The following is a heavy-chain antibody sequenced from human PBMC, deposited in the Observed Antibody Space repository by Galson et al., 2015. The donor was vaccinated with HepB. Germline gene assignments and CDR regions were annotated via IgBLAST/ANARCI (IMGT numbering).Heavy chain of an antibody. CDR3: AKDALPYYYGSSGYRTLDY. CDR1: GFTFDDYA. D-gene: IGHD3-22*01. CDR2: ISWNSGSI. Sequence: SLRLSCAASGFTFDDYAMHWVRQAPGKGLEWVSGISWNSGSIGYADSVKGRFTISRDNAKNSLYLQMNSLRAEDTALYYCAKDALPYYYGSSGYRTLDYWGQGTLVTVSS. V-gene: IGHV3-9*01. J-gene: IGHJ4*02.